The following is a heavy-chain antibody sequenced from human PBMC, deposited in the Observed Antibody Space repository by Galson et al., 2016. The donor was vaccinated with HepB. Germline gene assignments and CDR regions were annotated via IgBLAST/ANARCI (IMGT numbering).Heavy chain of an antibody. CDR3: ARQDLWSIEY. CDR2: IFPNGRT. D-gene: IGHD2-21*01. J-gene: IGHJ4*02. CDR1: GASISGSQW. Sequence: SETLSLTCRVSGASISGSQWWSWVRQTPGKGLEWLGEIFPNGRTNYSPSLKSRLTISLDRSHNQFSLKLTSVTAADAAVYFCARQDLWSIEYWGQGLQVIVSS. V-gene: IGHV4/OR15-8*01.